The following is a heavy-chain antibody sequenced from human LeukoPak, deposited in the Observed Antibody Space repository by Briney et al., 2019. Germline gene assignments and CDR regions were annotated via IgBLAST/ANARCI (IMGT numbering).Heavy chain of an antibody. V-gene: IGHV4-31*03. CDR3: ARRSYGGTSGFYQFDY. J-gene: IGHJ4*02. Sequence: PSQTLSLTCTVSGGSISSGGYYWSWIRQHPGKGLEWIGCIYYSGSTYYNPSLKSRVTISVDTSKNQFSLKLTSVTAADTAVYYCARRSYGGTSGFYQFDYWGQGTLVTVSS. D-gene: IGHD4-23*01. CDR2: IYYSGST. CDR1: GGSISSGGYY.